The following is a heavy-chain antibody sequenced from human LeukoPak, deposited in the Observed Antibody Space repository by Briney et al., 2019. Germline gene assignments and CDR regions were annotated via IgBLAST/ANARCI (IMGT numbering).Heavy chain of an antibody. D-gene: IGHD6-19*01. CDR3: ARDLYSSGLRGDY. Sequence: ASVKVSCKASGYTFTGFDMPWGRQAPGPGLEGMGWINTNTGNPAYAQGVTVPFVFSLDTSVSTAYLQISSLKAEDTAVYYCARDLYSSGLRGDYWGQGTLVTVST. J-gene: IGHJ4*02. CDR1: GYTFTGFD. V-gene: IGHV7-4-1*02. CDR2: INTNTGNP.